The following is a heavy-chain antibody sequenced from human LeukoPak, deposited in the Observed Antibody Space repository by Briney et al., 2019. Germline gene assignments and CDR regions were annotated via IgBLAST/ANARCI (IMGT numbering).Heavy chain of an antibody. J-gene: IGHJ4*02. Sequence: PGXSLRLSCAASGFTFSRNWMHWVRQAPGKGLVWVSRINSDGSITNYADSVKGRFTISRDNAKNSLYLQMNSSRAEDTAVYYCARDYFGSGYVDYWGQGTLVTVSS. V-gene: IGHV3-74*01. CDR1: GFTFSRNW. CDR3: ARDYFGSGYVDY. D-gene: IGHD3-10*01. CDR2: INSDGSIT.